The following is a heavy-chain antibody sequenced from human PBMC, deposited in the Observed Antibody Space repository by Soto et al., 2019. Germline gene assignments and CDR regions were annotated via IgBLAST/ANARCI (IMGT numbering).Heavy chain of an antibody. J-gene: IGHJ4*02. CDR3: ARHVYYDVLKKNY. V-gene: IGHV5-10-1*01. CDR2: IDPSDSYT. D-gene: IGHD3-9*01. CDR1: GYSFTSYW. Sequence: GESLKISCRGSGYSFTSYWIGWVRQMPGKGLEWMGRIDPSDSYTDYSPSFQGHVTISADKSISTAYLQWSSLKASDTAIYYCARHVYYDVLKKNYWGQGTLVTVSS.